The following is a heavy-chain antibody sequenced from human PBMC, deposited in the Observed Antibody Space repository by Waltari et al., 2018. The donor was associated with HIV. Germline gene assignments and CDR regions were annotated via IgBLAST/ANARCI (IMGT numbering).Heavy chain of an antibody. V-gene: IGHV3-21*01. CDR3: ARENGGRPAYFDY. CDR2: ISSSSSYI. Sequence: EVQLVESGGGLVKPGGSLRLSCAASGFTFSSYSMNWVRQAPGKGLEWVSSISSSSSYIYYADSVKGRFTISRDNAKNSLYLQMNSLRAEDTAVYYCARENGGRPAYFDYWGQGTLVTVSS. D-gene: IGHD2-15*01. CDR1: GFTFSSYS. J-gene: IGHJ4*02.